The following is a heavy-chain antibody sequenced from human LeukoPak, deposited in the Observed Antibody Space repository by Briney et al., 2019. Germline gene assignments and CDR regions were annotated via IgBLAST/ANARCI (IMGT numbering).Heavy chain of an antibody. V-gene: IGHV3-74*01. CDR1: GFTFSSYW. CDR3: ARGGSNRDFYI. J-gene: IGHJ3*02. D-gene: IGHD1-14*01. Sequence: GGSLRLSCAASGFTFSSYWMHWVRHAPGKGLVWVSRINGDGSSTNYADSVKGRFTISRDNAKNTLYLQMNSLRAEDTAVYYCARGGSNRDFYIWGQGTMVTVSS. CDR2: INGDGSST.